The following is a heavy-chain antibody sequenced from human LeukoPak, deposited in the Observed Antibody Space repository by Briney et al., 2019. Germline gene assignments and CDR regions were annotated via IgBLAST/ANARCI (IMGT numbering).Heavy chain of an antibody. CDR2: VRFDGSNK. V-gene: IGHV3-30*02. CDR1: GFTFSTYG. CDR3: ATSGGFVLPNAITGNWYMDV. J-gene: IGHJ6*03. Sequence: GGSLRLSCVASGFTFSTYGIHWVRQAPGKGLEWVAFVRFDGSNKYYADSVKGRFTISRDNSKNTLYVQMNSLRAEDTAVYFCATSGGFVLPNAITGNWYMDVWGRGTSVTISS. D-gene: IGHD2-2*01.